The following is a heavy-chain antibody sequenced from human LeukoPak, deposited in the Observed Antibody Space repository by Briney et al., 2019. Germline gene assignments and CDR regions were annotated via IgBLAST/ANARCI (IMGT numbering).Heavy chain of an antibody. J-gene: IGHJ4*02. CDR2: INWNGGSI. D-gene: IGHD2-15*01. CDR1: GFTFDDYG. CDR3: ARGYCSGGSCWYFDY. V-gene: IGHV3-20*04. Sequence: GGSLRLSCAAFGFTFDDYGMNWVRQAPGKGLEWVSGINWNGGSIGYGDSVKGRFTISRDNAKSSLYLQMNSLRAEDTALYYCARGYCSGGSCWYFDYWGQGTPVTVSS.